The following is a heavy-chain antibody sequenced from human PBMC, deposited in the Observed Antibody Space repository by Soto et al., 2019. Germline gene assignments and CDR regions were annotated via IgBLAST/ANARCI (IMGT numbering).Heavy chain of an antibody. Sequence: QVQLVQSGAEVKKPGASVKVSCKASGYTFTSYDINWVRQATGQGLEWMGWMNPNSGTTGYAQKFQGRVTMTRNTSISTAYMELSSLRSEDTAVYYCARASRPLTFGGVIVRYYGMDVWGQGTTVTVSS. D-gene: IGHD3-16*02. V-gene: IGHV1-8*01. CDR1: GYTFTSYD. CDR3: ARASRPLTFGGVIVRYYGMDV. CDR2: MNPNSGTT. J-gene: IGHJ6*02.